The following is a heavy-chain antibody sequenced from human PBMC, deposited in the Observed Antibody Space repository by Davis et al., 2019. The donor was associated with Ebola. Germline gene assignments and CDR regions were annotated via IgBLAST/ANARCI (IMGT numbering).Heavy chain of an antibody. D-gene: IGHD3-10*01. CDR3: ARLLWFGELRVDP. CDR2: IYYSGST. Sequence: PSETLSLTCTVSGGSISSYYWGWIRQPPGKGLEWIGSIYYSGSTYYNPSLKSRVTISVDTSKNQFSLKLSSVTAADTAVYYCARLLWFGELRVDPWGQGTLVTVSS. J-gene: IGHJ5*02. V-gene: IGHV4-39*01. CDR1: GGSISSYY.